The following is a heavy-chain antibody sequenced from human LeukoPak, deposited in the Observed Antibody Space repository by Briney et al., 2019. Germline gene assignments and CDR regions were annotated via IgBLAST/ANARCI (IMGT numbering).Heavy chain of an antibody. CDR3: ARRDDYSAYDC. CDR2: ITGNGGST. Sequence: GGSLRLSCSASGFTFSTYIMHWVRQAPGKGLETVSAITGNGGSTFYADSVKGRFTTSRDNSKNTLYLQMSSLRAKDTAMYYCARRDDYSAYDCWGQGTLVTVSS. J-gene: IGHJ4*02. D-gene: IGHD5-24*01. V-gene: IGHV3-64D*06. CDR1: GFTFSTYI.